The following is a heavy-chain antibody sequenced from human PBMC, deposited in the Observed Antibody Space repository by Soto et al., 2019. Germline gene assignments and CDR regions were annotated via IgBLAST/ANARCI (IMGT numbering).Heavy chain of an antibody. CDR2: ISYPGSNK. Sequence: QVQLVESGGGVVQPGSSLRLSCAASGFTFSNYAMHWVRQAPGKGLEWVAVISYPGSNKYYGDSVKGRCTISRDHSKNALYLQMSSLTAENTAVHFCAKEWAEMAASGGMDVWGEGTTVIVSS. CDR3: AKEWAEMAASGGMDV. CDR1: GFTFSNYA. V-gene: IGHV3-30*18. D-gene: IGHD6-19*01. J-gene: IGHJ6*04.